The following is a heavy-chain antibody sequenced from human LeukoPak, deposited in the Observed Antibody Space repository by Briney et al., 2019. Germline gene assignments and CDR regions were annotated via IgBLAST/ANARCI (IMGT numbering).Heavy chain of an antibody. V-gene: IGHV1-18*01. CDR1: GYTFANFG. CDR3: ARACSSSSCHMVH. D-gene: IGHD2-2*02. CDR2: ISVYIGNT. Sequence: ASVKVSCKASGYTFANFGITWVRQAPGQGLEWMGWISVYIGNTNYAQNLQGRVTLTTDTSTSTAYMELRSLRSDDTALYYCARACSSSSCHMVHWGQGTLVTVSS. J-gene: IGHJ4*02.